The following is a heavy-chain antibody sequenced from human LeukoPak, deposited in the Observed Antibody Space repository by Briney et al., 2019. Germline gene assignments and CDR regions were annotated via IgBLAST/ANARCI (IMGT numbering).Heavy chain of an antibody. V-gene: IGHV4-34*01. CDR2: ISQSGST. CDR3: ARQRDYYDSSGYLYRFDP. Sequence: SETLSLTCGVFGGSFSGHYWSWIRQPPGKGLEWIGEISQSGSTNYNPSLKSRVTISVDSSKNQFSLKLSSVTAADTAVYYCARQRDYYDSSGYLYRFDPWGQGTLVTVSS. CDR1: GGSFSGHY. J-gene: IGHJ5*02. D-gene: IGHD3-22*01.